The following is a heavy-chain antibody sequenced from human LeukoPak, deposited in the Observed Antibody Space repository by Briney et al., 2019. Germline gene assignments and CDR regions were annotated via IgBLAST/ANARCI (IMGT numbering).Heavy chain of an antibody. Sequence: GGSLRLSCAASGFTFSSYGMHWVRQAPGKGLEWVAFIRYDGSNKYYADSVKGRFTISRDNSKNTLYLQMNSLRAEDTAVYYCAKVPVVPAAIHPWFDPWGQGTLVTVSS. CDR2: IRYDGSNK. J-gene: IGHJ5*02. D-gene: IGHD2-2*02. CDR1: GFTFSSYG. CDR3: AKVPVVPAAIHPWFDP. V-gene: IGHV3-30*02.